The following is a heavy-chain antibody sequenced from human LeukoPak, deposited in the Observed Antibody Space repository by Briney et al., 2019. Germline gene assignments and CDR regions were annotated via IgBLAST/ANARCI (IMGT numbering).Heavy chain of an antibody. CDR2: VNQRGRTT. J-gene: IGHJ4*02. CDR3: ARDWFHAIDY. V-gene: IGHV3-48*03. Sequence: GGSLRLSCAASGFSFRDYELTWVRQVPGKGLEWISYVNQRGRTTSYADSVKGRFTISRDNDRNSLYLQMRSLRVDDTAVYYCARDWFHAIDYWGQGTLVTVSS. D-gene: IGHD2/OR15-2a*01. CDR1: GFSFRDYE.